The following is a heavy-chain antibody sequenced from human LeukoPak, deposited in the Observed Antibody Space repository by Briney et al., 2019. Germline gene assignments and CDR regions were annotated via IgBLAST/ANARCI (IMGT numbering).Heavy chain of an antibody. CDR3: AKGTYRSGEGSFDY. V-gene: IGHV3-23*01. CDR1: GFTFSSYS. Sequence: GGSLRLSCAASGFTFSSYSMSWVRQAPGKGLEWVSAISGSGGSTYYADSVKGRFTISRDNSKNTLYLQMNSLRAEDTAVYYCAKGTYRSGEGSFDYWGQGTLVTVSS. CDR2: ISGSGGST. D-gene: IGHD3-3*01. J-gene: IGHJ4*02.